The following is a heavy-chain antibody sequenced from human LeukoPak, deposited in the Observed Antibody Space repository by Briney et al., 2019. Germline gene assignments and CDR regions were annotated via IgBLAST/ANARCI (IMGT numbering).Heavy chain of an antibody. CDR1: GGSISSSSYY. CDR2: IYYSGST. D-gene: IGHD5-18*01. V-gene: IGHV4-31*03. Sequence: SETLSLTCTVSGGSISSSSYYWGWIRQPPGKGLEWIGYIYYSGSTYYNPSLKSRVTISVDTSKNQFSLKLSSVTAADTAVYYCARRGYSYALAVWGQGTLVTVSS. CDR3: ARRGYSYALAV. J-gene: IGHJ4*02.